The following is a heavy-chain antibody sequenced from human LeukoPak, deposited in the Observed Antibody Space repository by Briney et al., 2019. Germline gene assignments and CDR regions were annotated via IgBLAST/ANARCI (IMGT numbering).Heavy chain of an antibody. V-gene: IGHV3-48*04. CDR2: IGISSGNT. CDR1: GFTFSDYS. J-gene: IGHJ4*02. D-gene: IGHD1-1*01. Sequence: GGSLRLSCAASGFTFSDYSMNWVRQAPGKGLEWISYIGISSGNTKYADSVKGRFTISGDNAKSSLYLQMNSLRVEDAAVYYCARDYNYAFDNWGQGTLVTVSS. CDR3: ARDYNYAFDN.